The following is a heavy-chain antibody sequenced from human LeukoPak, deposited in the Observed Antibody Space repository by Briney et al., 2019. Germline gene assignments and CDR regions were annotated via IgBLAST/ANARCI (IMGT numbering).Heavy chain of an antibody. J-gene: IGHJ4*02. Sequence: GGSLRLSCAVSGLTVNNNYVNWVRQAPGKGVEWVSVIHNTVRIHYADSVNGRFTISSDTSKNTVYLQMNGLRAEDTAVYYCILTTVATSIEYWGPGTLVTVSP. D-gene: IGHD4-23*01. CDR1: GLTVNNNY. CDR3: ILTTVATSIEY. CDR2: IHNTVRI. V-gene: IGHV3-53*01.